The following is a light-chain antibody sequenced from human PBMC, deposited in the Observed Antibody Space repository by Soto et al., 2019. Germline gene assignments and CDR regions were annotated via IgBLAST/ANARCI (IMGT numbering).Light chain of an antibody. V-gene: IGLV2-14*01. CDR1: SSDVGGYNY. Sequence: QSVLTQPASVSGSPGQSITISCTGTSSDVGGYNYVSWYQQHPGKAPKLMIYDVSNRPSGISNPFSGSKSGNTASLTIFGLKAEDEADYCCTSYTGSSTILFGGGTKLTVL. CDR2: DVS. J-gene: IGLJ3*02. CDR3: TSYTGSSTIL.